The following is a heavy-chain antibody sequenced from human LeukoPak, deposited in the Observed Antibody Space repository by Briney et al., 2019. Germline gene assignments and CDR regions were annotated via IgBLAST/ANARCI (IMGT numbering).Heavy chain of an antibody. CDR1: GFTFSSYA. D-gene: IGHD3-3*01. V-gene: IGHV3-23*01. CDR3: ARDSSGYDFWSGYYTWPKGEAFDI. CDR2: ISGSGGST. J-gene: IGHJ3*02. Sequence: PGGSLRLSCAASGFTFSSYAMSWVRQAPGKGLEWVSAISGSGGSTYYADSVKGRFTISRDNAKNSLYLQMNSLRAEDTAVYYCARDSSGYDFWSGYYTWPKGEAFDIWGQGTMVTVSS.